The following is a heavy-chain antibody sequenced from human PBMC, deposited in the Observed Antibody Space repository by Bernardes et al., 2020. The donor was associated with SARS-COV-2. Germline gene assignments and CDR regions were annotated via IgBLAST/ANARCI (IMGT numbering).Heavy chain of an antibody. D-gene: IGHD4-4*01. V-gene: IGHV4-59*01. CDR1: GGSISSYY. Sequence: SETLSLTCTVSGGSISSYYWSWIRQPPGKGLEWIGYIYYSGSTNYNPSLKSRVTISVDTSKNQFSLKLSSVTAADTAVYYCARDVSVKPYYYYGMDVWGQGTTVTVSS. J-gene: IGHJ6*02. CDR3: ARDVSVKPYYYYGMDV. CDR2: IYYSGST.